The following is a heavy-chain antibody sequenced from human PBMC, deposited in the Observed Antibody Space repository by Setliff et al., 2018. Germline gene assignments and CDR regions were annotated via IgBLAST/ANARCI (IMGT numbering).Heavy chain of an antibody. CDR3: ARRNFYYDSSGFALYYYYMDV. D-gene: IGHD3-22*01. J-gene: IGHJ6*03. CDR1: GNRFTDYN. Sequence: GASVKVSCKASGNRFTDYNLHWVRQAPGQGLEWMGWINPDSGDTHSAQKFQGRVTMTRDTSINTAYMELGSLTSDDTAFYYCARRNFYYDSSGFALYYYYMDVWGKGTTVTVSS. CDR2: INPDSGDT. V-gene: IGHV1-2*02.